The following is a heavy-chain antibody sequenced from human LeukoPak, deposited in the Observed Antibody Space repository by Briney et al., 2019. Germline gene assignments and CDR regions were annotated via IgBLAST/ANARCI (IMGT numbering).Heavy chain of an antibody. J-gene: IGHJ6*03. CDR3: ASGLGITMVRGVSDYYYYMDV. Sequence: ASVKVSCKASGYTFTGYYMHWVRQAPGQGLEWMGWINPNSGGTNYAQKFQGRVTMTRDTSISTAYMKLSRLRSDDTAVYYCASGLGITMVRGVSDYYYYMDVWGKGTTVTVSS. CDR1: GYTFTGYY. D-gene: IGHD3-10*01. CDR2: INPNSGGT. V-gene: IGHV1-2*02.